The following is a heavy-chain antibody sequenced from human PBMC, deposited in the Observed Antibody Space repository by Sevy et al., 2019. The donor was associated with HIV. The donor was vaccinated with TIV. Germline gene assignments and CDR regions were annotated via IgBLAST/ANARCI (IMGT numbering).Heavy chain of an antibody. Sequence: GGSLRLSCAASGFTFSSYSMNWVRQAPGKGLEWVSSISSSSSYIYYADSGKGRFTISRDNAKNSLYLQMNSLRAEDTAVYYCAKGADWDAYDDAFDIWGQGTMVTVSS. V-gene: IGHV3-21*01. CDR2: ISSSSSYI. D-gene: IGHD2-21*01. CDR3: AKGADWDAYDDAFDI. CDR1: GFTFSSYS. J-gene: IGHJ3*02.